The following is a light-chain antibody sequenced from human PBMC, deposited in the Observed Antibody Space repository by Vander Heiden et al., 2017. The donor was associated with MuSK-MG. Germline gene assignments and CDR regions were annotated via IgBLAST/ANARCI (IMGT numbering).Light chain of an antibody. CDR1: QGISSY. J-gene: IGKJ5*01. Sequence: ASRMHLSPSSFSASTGDRVTITCRASQGISSYLAWYQQKPGKAPKLLIYTASTLQSGVPSRFSGSGSGTDFTLTISCLQSEDFATYYCQQYYSYPITFGQGTRLEIK. V-gene: IGKV1-8*01. CDR3: QQYYSYPIT. CDR2: TAS.